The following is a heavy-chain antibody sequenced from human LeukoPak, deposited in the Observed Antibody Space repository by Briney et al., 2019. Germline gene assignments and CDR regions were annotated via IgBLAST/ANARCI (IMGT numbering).Heavy chain of an antibody. V-gene: IGHV3-11*01. D-gene: IGHD2-15*01. Sequence: GGSLRLSCAASGFTFSDYYMSWIRQAPGKGLEWVSYISSSGSTIYYADSVKGRFTISRDNAKNSLYLQMISLRAEDTAVYYCARERVVVVAATGFVDYWGQGTLVTVSS. J-gene: IGHJ4*02. CDR3: ARERVVVVAATGFVDY. CDR1: GFTFSDYY. CDR2: ISSSGSTI.